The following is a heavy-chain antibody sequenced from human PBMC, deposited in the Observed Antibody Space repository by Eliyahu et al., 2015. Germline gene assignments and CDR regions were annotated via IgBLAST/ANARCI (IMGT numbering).Heavy chain of an antibody. J-gene: IGHJ6*02. CDR3: ARDMVVTRYYYYYYGMDV. Sequence: QVQLVESGGGVVQPGRSLRXSCAASGFTFXXXXRHWVRQAPGKGLEWVAVIWYDGSNKYYADSVKGRFTISRDNSKNTLYLQMNSLRAEDTAVYYCARDMVVTRYYYYYYGMDVWGQGTTVTVSS. V-gene: IGHV3-33*01. D-gene: IGHD4/OR15-4a*01. CDR1: GFTFXXXX. CDR2: IWYDGSNK.